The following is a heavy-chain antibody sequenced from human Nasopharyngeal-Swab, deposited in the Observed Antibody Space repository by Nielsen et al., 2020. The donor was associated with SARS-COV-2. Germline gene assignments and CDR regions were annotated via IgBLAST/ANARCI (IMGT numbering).Heavy chain of an antibody. CDR2: IGTEGDT. CDR1: GFTFSSYH. V-gene: IGHV3-13*01. Sequence: GSLKISCAASGFTFSSYHMHWGRPIKVKSLEWVSSIGTEGDTHYPDSVKGRFTISRENAKSSLYLQMNIVRAEDTGVYYCARARGINLGLGVVGDMDVWGKGTTVTVSS. CDR3: ARARGINLGLGVVGDMDV. J-gene: IGHJ6*03. D-gene: IGHD3-3*01.